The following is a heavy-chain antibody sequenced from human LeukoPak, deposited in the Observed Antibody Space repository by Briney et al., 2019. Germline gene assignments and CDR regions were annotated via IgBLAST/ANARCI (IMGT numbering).Heavy chain of an antibody. J-gene: IGHJ6*02. CDR3: ARDFSGSYMNYYYAMDV. CDR2: INPNSGGT. Sequence: ASVKVSCKASGYTFTGYYMHWVRQAPGQGLERMGWINPNSGGTNYAQKFQGRVTMTRDTSISTAYMELSRLRSDDTAVYYCARDFSGSYMNYYYAMDVWGQGTTVTVSS. CDR1: GYTFTGYY. V-gene: IGHV1-2*02. D-gene: IGHD1-26*01.